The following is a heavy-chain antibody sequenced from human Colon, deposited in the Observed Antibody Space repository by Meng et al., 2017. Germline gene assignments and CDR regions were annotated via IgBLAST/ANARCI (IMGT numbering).Heavy chain of an antibody. CDR2: IKSKNDGGTT. CDR1: GCSFSNAW. D-gene: IGHD3-16*01. V-gene: IGHV3-15*01. CDR3: STYRLFSWRFYDNDY. J-gene: IGHJ4*02. Sequence: GGSLRLSWAASGCSFSNAWMSWVRQAPGKGLEWVGRIKSKNDGGTTDYAAPVKGSFTISRYDSKNSLYLQMNTLNTEDTAGYYCSTYRLFSWRFYDNDYWGQGTLVTVSS.